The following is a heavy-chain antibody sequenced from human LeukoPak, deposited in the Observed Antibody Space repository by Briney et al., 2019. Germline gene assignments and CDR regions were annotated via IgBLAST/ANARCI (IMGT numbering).Heavy chain of an antibody. Sequence: GGSLRLSCGGSGFIFSSYAINWVRQTPGKGLEWLPAISNDGRHMYYTDSVKGRFTTSRDNSRNTVYLQMNGLRVEDTAVYYCATVMGSSPSTAYFAYWGQGTLVTVSS. CDR1: GFIFSSYA. CDR3: ATVMGSSPSTAYFAY. D-gene: IGHD6-6*01. J-gene: IGHJ4*02. CDR2: ISNDGRHM. V-gene: IGHV3-23*01.